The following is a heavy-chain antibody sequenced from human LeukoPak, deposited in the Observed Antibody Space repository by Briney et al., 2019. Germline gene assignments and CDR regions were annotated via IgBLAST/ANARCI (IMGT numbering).Heavy chain of an antibody. CDR2: ISSSSSTI. CDR3: ASSHITMVRGVIDY. CDR1: GFTFSSYS. Sequence: GGSLRLSCAASGFTFSSYSMNWVRQAPGKGLEWVSCISSSSSTIYYADSVKGRFTISRDNAKNSLYLQMNSLRAEDTAVYYCASSHITMVRGVIDYWGQGTLVTVSS. D-gene: IGHD3-10*01. V-gene: IGHV3-48*01. J-gene: IGHJ4*02.